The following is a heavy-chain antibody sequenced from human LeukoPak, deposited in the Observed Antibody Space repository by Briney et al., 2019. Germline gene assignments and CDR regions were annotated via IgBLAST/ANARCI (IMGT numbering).Heavy chain of an antibody. CDR2: ISYDGSNK. CDR3: ARDQSIAAAGVIDY. J-gene: IGHJ4*02. D-gene: IGHD6-13*01. Sequence: GGSLRLSCAASGFTFSSYAMHWVRQAPGKGLERVAVISYDGSNKYYADSVKGRFTISRDNSKNTLYLQMNSLRAEDTAVYYCARDQSIAAAGVIDYWGQGPLVTVSS. V-gene: IGHV3-30*04. CDR1: GFTFSSYA.